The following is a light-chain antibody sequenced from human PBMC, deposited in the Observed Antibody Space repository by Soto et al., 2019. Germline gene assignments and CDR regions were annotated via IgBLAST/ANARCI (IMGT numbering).Light chain of an antibody. V-gene: IGLV1-47*01. CDR2: RNN. CDR3: AAWDDSLSGWV. Sequence: QSVLTQPPSASGTPGQRVTISCSGSSSNIGSNYVYWYQQLPGTAPKLLIYRNNQRPSGVPDRFSGSKSGTSASLAISGLRSGEEADYYCAAWDDSLSGWVFGGGTKLTVL. J-gene: IGLJ3*02. CDR1: SSNIGSNY.